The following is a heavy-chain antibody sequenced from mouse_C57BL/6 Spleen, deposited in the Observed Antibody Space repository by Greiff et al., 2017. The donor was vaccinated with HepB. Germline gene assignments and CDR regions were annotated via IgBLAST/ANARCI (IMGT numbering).Heavy chain of an antibody. Sequence: LVESGAELVKPGASVKMSCKASGYTFTTYPIEWMKQNHGKSLEWIGNFHPYNDDTKYNEKFKGKATLTVEKSSSTVYLELSRLTSDDSAVYYCARKSNYEDYFDYWGQGTTLTVSS. CDR3: ARKSNYEDYFDY. CDR2: FHPYNDDT. D-gene: IGHD2-5*01. CDR1: GYTFTTYP. J-gene: IGHJ2*01. V-gene: IGHV1-47*01.